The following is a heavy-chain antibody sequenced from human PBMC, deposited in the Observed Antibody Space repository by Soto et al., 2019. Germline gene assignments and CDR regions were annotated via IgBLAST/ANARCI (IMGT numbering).Heavy chain of an antibody. Sequence: GGSLRLSCAASGFTFDDYAMHWVRQAPGKGLEWVSGISWNSDSIGYADSVKGRFTISRDNAKNSLYLQMNSLRAEDTALYYCAKVKLYCSGGSCYSDFLFDYWGQGTLVTVSS. CDR3: AKVKLYCSGGSCYSDFLFDY. D-gene: IGHD2-15*01. V-gene: IGHV3-9*01. CDR1: GFTFDDYA. J-gene: IGHJ4*02. CDR2: ISWNSDSI.